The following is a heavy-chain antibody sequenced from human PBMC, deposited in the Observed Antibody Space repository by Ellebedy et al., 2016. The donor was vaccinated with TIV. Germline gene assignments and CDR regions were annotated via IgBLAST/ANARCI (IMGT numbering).Heavy chain of an antibody. D-gene: IGHD6-6*01. CDR1: GGTFSSYA. CDR3: ARQRGSSSLVDY. CDR2: IIPIFGTA. V-gene: IGHV1-69*13. Sequence: SVKVSXXASGGTFSSYAISWVRQAPGQGLEWMGGIIPIFGTANYAQKFQGRVTITADESTSTAYMELSSLRSEDTAVYYCARQRGSSSLVDYWGQGTLVTVSS. J-gene: IGHJ4*02.